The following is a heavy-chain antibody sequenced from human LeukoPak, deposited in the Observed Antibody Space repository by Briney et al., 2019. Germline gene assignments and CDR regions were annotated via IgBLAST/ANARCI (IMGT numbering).Heavy chain of an antibody. D-gene: IGHD3-9*01. Sequence: GGSLRLSCAASGFTFSSYGMHWVRQAPGKGLEWVAFIRYDGSNKYYADSVKGRFTISRDNSKNTLYLQMNSLRAEDTAVYCCAKETPYYDILTGYPPHDYWGQGTLVTVSS. CDR2: IRYDGSNK. CDR1: GFTFSSYG. J-gene: IGHJ4*02. CDR3: AKETPYYDILTGYPPHDY. V-gene: IGHV3-30*02.